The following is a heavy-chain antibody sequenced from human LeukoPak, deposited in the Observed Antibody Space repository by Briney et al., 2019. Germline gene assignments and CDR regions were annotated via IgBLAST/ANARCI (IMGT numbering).Heavy chain of an antibody. Sequence: SETLSLTCTVSGGSISSYHWSWIRQPPGKGLEWIGYIFYSGSTNYNPSLKSRVTISVDTSKNQFSLKLSSVTAADTAVYYCARGFVAPKRLVGAAGYGMDVWGQGTTVTVSS. D-gene: IGHD1-26*01. J-gene: IGHJ6*02. CDR1: GGSISSYH. V-gene: IGHV4-59*01. CDR2: IFYSGST. CDR3: ARGFVAPKRLVGAAGYGMDV.